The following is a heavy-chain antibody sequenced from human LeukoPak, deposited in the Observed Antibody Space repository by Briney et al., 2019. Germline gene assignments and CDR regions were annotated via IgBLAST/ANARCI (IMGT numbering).Heavy chain of an antibody. CDR3: ARHGHDILTGYINWFDP. CDR1: GGSFSGYY. V-gene: IGHV4-34*01. Sequence: KTSETLSLTCAVYGGSFSGYYWNWIRQPPGKGLEWIGEISHSGSTIYNPSLKSRLTISVDTSKNQFSLKLSSVTAADTAVYYCARHGHDILTGYINWFDPWGQGTLVTVSS. J-gene: IGHJ5*02. CDR2: ISHSGST. D-gene: IGHD3-9*01.